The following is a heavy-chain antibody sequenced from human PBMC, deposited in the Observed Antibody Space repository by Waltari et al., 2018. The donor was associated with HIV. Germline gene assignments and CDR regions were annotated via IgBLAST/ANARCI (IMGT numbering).Heavy chain of an antibody. D-gene: IGHD3-22*01. CDR3: ARQSVRDSSGYHLNDAFDI. J-gene: IGHJ3*02. CDR2: IYPGDSDT. Sequence: EVQLVQSGAEVKKPGESLKISCKGSGYSFTSYWIGWVRQMPGKGLEWMGIIYPGDSDTRYSPSFQGQVTISADKSISTAYLQWSSLKASDTAMYYCARQSVRDSSGYHLNDAFDIWGRGQWSPSLQ. V-gene: IGHV5-51*01. CDR1: GYSFTSYW.